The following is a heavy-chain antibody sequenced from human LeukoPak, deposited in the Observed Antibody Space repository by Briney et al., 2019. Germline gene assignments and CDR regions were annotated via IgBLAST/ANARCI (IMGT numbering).Heavy chain of an antibody. V-gene: IGHV3-23*01. CDR2: ISGSGGST. CDR1: GFTFSSYA. D-gene: IGHD3-3*01. J-gene: IGHJ4*02. Sequence: GGSLRPSCAASGFTFSSYAMSWVRQAPGKGLEWVSAISGSGGSTYYADSVKGRFTISRDNSKNTLYLQMNSLRAEDTAVYYCAKGAYDFWSGYYRVDYWGQGTLVTVSS. CDR3: AKGAYDFWSGYYRVDY.